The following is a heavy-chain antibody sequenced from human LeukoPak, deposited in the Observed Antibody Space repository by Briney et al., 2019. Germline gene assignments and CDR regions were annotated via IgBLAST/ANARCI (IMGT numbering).Heavy chain of an antibody. D-gene: IGHD5-24*01. CDR1: GFTVSSNY. CDR2: IRYDGSNK. Sequence: GRSLRLSCAASGFTVSSNYMSWVRQAPGKGLEWVAFIRYDGSNKYYADSVKGRFTISRDNSKNTLYLQMNSLRAEDTAVYYWGKGALGRATIWDYGGREPWSPSPQ. V-gene: IGHV3-30*02. CDR3: GKGALGRATIWDY. J-gene: IGHJ4*02.